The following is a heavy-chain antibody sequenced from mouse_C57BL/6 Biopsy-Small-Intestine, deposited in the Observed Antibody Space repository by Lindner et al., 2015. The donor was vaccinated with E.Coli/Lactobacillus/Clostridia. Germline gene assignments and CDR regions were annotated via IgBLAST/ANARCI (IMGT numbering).Heavy chain of an antibody. D-gene: IGHD3-1*01. CDR1: GYTFTSHD. CDR2: MNSNSGNT. Sequence: SVKVSCKASGYTFTSHDINWVRQASGQGLEWMGWMNSNSGNTGYAQKFQGGVTMTRDTSVSTAYMELSSLTFDDTAVYYCARGSGSWGRDRFDPWGQGTLVTVSS. V-gene: IGHV1S55*01. CDR3: ARGSGSWGRDRFDP. J-gene: IGHJ4*01.